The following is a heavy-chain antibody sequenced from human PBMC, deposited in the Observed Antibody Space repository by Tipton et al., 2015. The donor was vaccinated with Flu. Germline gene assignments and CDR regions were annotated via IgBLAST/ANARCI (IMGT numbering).Heavy chain of an antibody. Sequence: TLSLTCTVSGGSISSYTYYWGWFRQSPGTGLEWIGSIYYSGTTYYNPSLKSRVTMSIDTSKNQFSLRMNSVTAADSAVYYCARDFHPTSNWFDPWGQGTLVTVSS. CDR3: ARDFHPTSNWFDP. CDR1: GGSISSYTYY. J-gene: IGHJ5*02. CDR2: IYYSGTT. V-gene: IGHV4-39*07.